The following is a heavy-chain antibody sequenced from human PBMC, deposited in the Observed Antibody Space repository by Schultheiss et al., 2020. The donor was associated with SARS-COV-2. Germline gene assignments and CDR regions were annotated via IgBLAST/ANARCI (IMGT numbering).Heavy chain of an antibody. J-gene: IGHJ4*02. CDR2: ISWDGGST. Sequence: GESLKISCAASGFTFSSYSMNWVRQAPGKGLEWVSLISWDGGSTYYADSVKGRFTISRDNSKNSLYLQMNSLRTEDTALYYCAKDFGIAAAGSPDYWGQGTLVTVSS. CDR1: GFTFSSYS. V-gene: IGHV3-43*01. CDR3: AKDFGIAAAGSPDY. D-gene: IGHD6-13*01.